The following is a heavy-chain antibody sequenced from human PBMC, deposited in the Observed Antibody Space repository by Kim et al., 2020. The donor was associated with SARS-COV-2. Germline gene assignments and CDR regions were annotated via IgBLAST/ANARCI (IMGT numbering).Heavy chain of an antibody. CDR1: GGSISSYY. CDR2: IYYSVST. Sequence: SETLSLTCTVSGGSISSYYWSWIRQPPGKGLELIGYIYYSVSTNYNPSLKSRVTISVDTSKNQFSLKLSSVTAADTAVYYCAGGYKAYQLLWSGWFDPWGQGTLVTVSS. CDR3: AGGYKAYQLLWSGWFDP. J-gene: IGHJ5*02. V-gene: IGHV4-59*13. D-gene: IGHD2-2*01.